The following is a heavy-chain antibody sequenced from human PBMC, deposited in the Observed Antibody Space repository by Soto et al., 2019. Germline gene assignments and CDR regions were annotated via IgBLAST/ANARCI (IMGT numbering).Heavy chain of an antibody. CDR1: GGSISSYY. Sequence: PSETLSLTCTVSGGSISSYYWSWIRQPPGKGLEWIGYIYYSGSTNYNPSLKSRVTISVDTPKNQFSLKLSSVTAADTAVYYCARDRHYFDYDYWGQGTLVTVSS. V-gene: IGHV4-59*01. D-gene: IGHD3-22*01. J-gene: IGHJ4*02. CDR2: IYYSGST. CDR3: ARDRHYFDYDY.